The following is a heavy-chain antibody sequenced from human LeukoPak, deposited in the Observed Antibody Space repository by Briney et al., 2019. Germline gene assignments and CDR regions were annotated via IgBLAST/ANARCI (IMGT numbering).Heavy chain of an antibody. CDR2: ISYDGSNK. CDR3: AKRGGSLYYFDY. Sequence: PGGSLRLSCAASGFTFSSYAMHWVRQAPGKGLEWVAVISYDGSNKYYADSVKGRFTISRDNSKNTLYLQMNSLRAEDTAVYYCAKRGGSLYYFDYWGQGTLVTVSS. J-gene: IGHJ4*02. D-gene: IGHD3-10*01. CDR1: GFTFSSYA. V-gene: IGHV3-30*04.